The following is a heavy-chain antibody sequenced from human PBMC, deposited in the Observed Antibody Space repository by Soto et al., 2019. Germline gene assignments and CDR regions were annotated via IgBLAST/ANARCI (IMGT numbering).Heavy chain of an antibody. Sequence: SVKVSCKASGCTFSSYSISWVRQAPGQGLEWMGGIIPIFGTANYAQKFQGRVTITADESTSTAYMELSSLRSEDTAVYYCARVFTEEGKLVPAAIDYWGQGTLVTVSS. CDR3: ARVFTEEGKLVPAAIDY. J-gene: IGHJ4*02. D-gene: IGHD2-2*01. CDR2: IIPIFGTA. V-gene: IGHV1-69*13. CDR1: GCTFSSYS.